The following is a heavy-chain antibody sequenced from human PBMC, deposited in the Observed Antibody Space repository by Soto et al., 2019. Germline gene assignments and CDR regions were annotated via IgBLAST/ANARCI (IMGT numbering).Heavy chain of an antibody. Sequence: GGSLRLSCAASGFTFSSYSMTWVRQAPGKGLEWVSSISSSSSYIYYADSVKGRFTISRDNAKNSLYLQMNSLRAADTAVYYCARDVAVAGTDFDYWGQGALVTVSS. V-gene: IGHV3-21*01. CDR1: GFTFSSYS. D-gene: IGHD6-19*01. CDR3: ARDVAVAGTDFDY. J-gene: IGHJ4*02. CDR2: ISSSSSYI.